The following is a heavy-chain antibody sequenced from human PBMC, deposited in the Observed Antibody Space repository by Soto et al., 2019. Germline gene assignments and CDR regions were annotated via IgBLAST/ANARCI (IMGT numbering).Heavy chain of an antibody. V-gene: IGHV3-33*01. CDR2: IWYDGSNK. Sequence: GGSLRLSCAASGFTFSSYGMHWVRQAPGKGLEWVAVIWYDGSNKYYADSVKGRFTISRDNSKNTLYLQMNSLRAEDTAVYYCARDGDDYDILTGYYHYYYMDVWGKGTTVTVSS. J-gene: IGHJ6*03. CDR3: ARDGDDYDILTGYYHYYYMDV. CDR1: GFTFSSYG. D-gene: IGHD3-9*01.